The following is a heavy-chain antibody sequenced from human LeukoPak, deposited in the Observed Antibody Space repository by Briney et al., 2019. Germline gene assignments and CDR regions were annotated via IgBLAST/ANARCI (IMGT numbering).Heavy chain of an antibody. D-gene: IGHD2-21*02. V-gene: IGHV3-21*01. Sequence: GGSLRLSCAASGFTLSSYGMHWVRQAPGKGLEWVSSISSSSSYIYYADSVKGRFTISRDNAKNSLYLQMNSLRAKDTAVYYCARGKLAYCGGDCSYYYYGMDVWGQGTTVTVSS. CDR1: GFTLSSYG. CDR2: ISSSSSYI. CDR3: ARGKLAYCGGDCSYYYYGMDV. J-gene: IGHJ6*02.